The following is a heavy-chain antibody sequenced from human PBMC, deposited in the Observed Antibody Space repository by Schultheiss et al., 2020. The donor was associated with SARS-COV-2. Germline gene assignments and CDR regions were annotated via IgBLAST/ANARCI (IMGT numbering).Heavy chain of an antibody. J-gene: IGHJ5*02. V-gene: IGHV4-30-4*07. D-gene: IGHD4-17*01. Sequence: SQTLSLTFVVSGGSITSGGYSWSWIRQPPGKGLEWIGYIYYSGSTYYNPSLKSRVTISVDTSKNQFSLKLSSVTAADTAVYYCATTTVTTIGNWFDPWGQGTLVTVSS. CDR2: IYYSGST. CDR3: ATTTVTTIGNWFDP. CDR1: GGSITSGGYS.